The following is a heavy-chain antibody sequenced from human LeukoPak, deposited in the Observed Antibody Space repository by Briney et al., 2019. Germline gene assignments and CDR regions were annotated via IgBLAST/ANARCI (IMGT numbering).Heavy chain of an antibody. Sequence: GGSLRLSCAASGFTFTYYALSWVRQAPGKGLEWVSVISGSGANTHYTDPVKGRFTISRDNSKNTLYLQMNSLRAEDTAVYCTSLSDAIESRGTRNFWGQGTLVTVSS. CDR2: ISGSGANT. CDR1: GFTFTYYA. CDR3: SLSDAIESRGTRNF. V-gene: IGHV3-23*01. D-gene: IGHD2-8*01. J-gene: IGHJ4*02.